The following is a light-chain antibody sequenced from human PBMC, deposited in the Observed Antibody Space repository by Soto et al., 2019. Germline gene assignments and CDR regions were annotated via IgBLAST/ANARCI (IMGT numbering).Light chain of an antibody. CDR1: RTDVDGYDY. Sequence: QSVLTHPASVSGSSGQSIAISCTGVRTDVDGYDYVSWYQQHPGQAPQLIIYDVYNRPSGVSHRFSGSKSGDTASLTISGLQAEDEADYYYTSYTSRTPCCIVGTGTKVPVL. J-gene: IGLJ1*01. CDR3: TSYTSRTPCCI. CDR2: DVY. V-gene: IGLV2-14*03.